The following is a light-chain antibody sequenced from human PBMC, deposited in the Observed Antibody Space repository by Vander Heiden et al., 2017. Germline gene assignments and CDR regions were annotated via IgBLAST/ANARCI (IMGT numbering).Light chain of an antibody. V-gene: IGKV4-1*01. Sequence: DIVMTQSPDSLAVSLGERATTNCRSSQSVFYSSNNKNYLAWYQQKPGQPPKLLIYWASTRESGVPDRFSGSGSGTEFTLTISSLQAEDVAVYYCQQFYDIPQTFGQGTRLEI. CDR1: QSVFYSSNNKNY. J-gene: IGKJ2*01. CDR3: QQFYDIPQT. CDR2: WAS.